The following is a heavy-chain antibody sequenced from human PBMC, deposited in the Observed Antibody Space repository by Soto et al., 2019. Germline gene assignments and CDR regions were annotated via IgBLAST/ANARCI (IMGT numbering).Heavy chain of an antibody. D-gene: IGHD1-26*01. CDR2: IGIGSSTK. CDR1: GFTFRNYG. V-gene: IGHV3-48*01. Sequence: GGSLRLSCAASGFTFRNYGMNWVRQAPGKGLEWVAYIGIGSSTKYYADSVKGRFTISRDNSKNTLYLQMNSLGAEDTAVYYCARDFVVGGTTINHSYGMDVWGQGTTVTVSS. CDR3: ARDFVVGGTTINHSYGMDV. J-gene: IGHJ6*02.